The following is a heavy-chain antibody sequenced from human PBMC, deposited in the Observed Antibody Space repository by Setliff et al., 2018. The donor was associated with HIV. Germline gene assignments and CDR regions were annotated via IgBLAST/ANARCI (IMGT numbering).Heavy chain of an antibody. CDR2: IYNSAST. CDR3: ARHSPSDY. V-gene: IGHV4-59*08. J-gene: IGHJ4*02. Sequence: NPSETLSLTCTVSGDSISTDYWPWIRQPPGKGLEWIGYIYNSASTSYNPSLKRRVTISVDTSKNQFSLKLSSVTAADTAVYYCARHSPSDYWGQGTLVTVSS. CDR1: GDSISTDY.